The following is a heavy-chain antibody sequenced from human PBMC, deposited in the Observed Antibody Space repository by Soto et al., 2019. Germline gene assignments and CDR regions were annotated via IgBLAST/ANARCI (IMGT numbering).Heavy chain of an antibody. D-gene: IGHD3-10*01. V-gene: IGHV4-39*01. CDR3: ARHRGPAPVY. CDR2: LFYGGTT. J-gene: IGHJ4*02. CDR1: GGSISGYY. Sequence: QVQLQESGPGLVKPSETLSLTCTVSGGSISGYYWTWIRQPPGKGLEWVGSLFYGGTTDYNPSLKSRLTISLDTYKNHFSLKLRSVTAADTAVYYCARHRGPAPVYWGQGTLVNASS.